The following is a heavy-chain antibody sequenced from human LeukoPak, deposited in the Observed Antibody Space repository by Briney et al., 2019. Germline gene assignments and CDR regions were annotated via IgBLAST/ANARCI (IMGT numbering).Heavy chain of an antibody. CDR1: GFTFSDYA. V-gene: IGHV3-73*01. Sequence: GGSLRLSGAASGFTFSDYAIHWVRQASGKGLEGVGRIRSKAKSYATEYGASVKGRFTIFRDDSKTTAYLQMERLRTEDTAVYYCTSSAGTENGAYWGQGALVTVSS. CDR3: TSSAGTENGAY. CDR2: IRSKAKSYAT. D-gene: IGHD3-10*01. J-gene: IGHJ4*02.